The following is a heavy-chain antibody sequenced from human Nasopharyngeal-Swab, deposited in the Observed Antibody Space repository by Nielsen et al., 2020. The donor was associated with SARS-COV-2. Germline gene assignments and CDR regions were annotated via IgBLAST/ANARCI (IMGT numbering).Heavy chain of an antibody. CDR2: ISYDGSNK. V-gene: IGHV3-30*18. CDR3: AKLGGNSDGSYFDY. D-gene: IGHD4-23*01. Sequence: GGSLRLSCAASGFTFSSYGMHWVRQAPGKGLEWVAVISYDGSNKYYADSVKGRFTISRDNSKNTLYLQMNSLRAEDTAVYYCAKLGGNSDGSYFDYWGQGTWSPSPQ. CDR1: GFTFSSYG. J-gene: IGHJ4*02.